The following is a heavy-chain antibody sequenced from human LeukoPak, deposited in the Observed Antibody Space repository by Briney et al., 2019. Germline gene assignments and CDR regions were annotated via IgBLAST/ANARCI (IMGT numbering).Heavy chain of an antibody. CDR2: IYPGDSDT. Sequence: GESLKISCKGSGYSFTSYWIGWVRQMPGKGLEWMGIIYPGDSDTRYSPSFQGQVTVSADKSISTAYLQWSSLKASGTAMYYRARGPSPFIAVAGANFDYWGQGTLVTVSS. V-gene: IGHV5-51*01. J-gene: IGHJ4*02. CDR3: ARGPSPFIAVAGANFDY. CDR1: GYSFTSYW. D-gene: IGHD6-19*01.